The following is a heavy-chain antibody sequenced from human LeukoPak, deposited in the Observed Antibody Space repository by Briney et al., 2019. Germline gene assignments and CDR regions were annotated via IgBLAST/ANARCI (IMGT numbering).Heavy chain of an antibody. J-gene: IGHJ4*02. CDR3: ARAEDSSGYYSTFDY. CDR1: GFTFSDYY. CDR2: ISSSGSTI. D-gene: IGHD3-22*01. Sequence: GGSPRLSCAASGFTFSDYYISWIRQAPGKGLEWVSYISSSGSTIYYADSVKGRFTISRDNAKNSLYLQMNSLRAEDTAVYYCARAEDSSGYYSTFDYWGQGTLVTVSS. V-gene: IGHV3-11*01.